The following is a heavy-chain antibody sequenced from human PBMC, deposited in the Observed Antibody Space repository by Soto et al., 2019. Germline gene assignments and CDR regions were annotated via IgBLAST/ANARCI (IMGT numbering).Heavy chain of an antibody. J-gene: IGHJ6*02. CDR2: ISSSSSYI. V-gene: IGHV3-21*01. Sequence: VQLVESGGGLVKPGGSLRLSCAASGFTFSSYSMNWVRQAPGKGLEWVSSISSSSSYIYYADSVKGRFTISRDNAKNSLYLQMNSLRAEDTAVYYCARAPSSPLTGYGMDVWGQGTTVTVSS. CDR1: GFTFSSYS. D-gene: IGHD2-2*01. CDR3: ARAPSSPLTGYGMDV.